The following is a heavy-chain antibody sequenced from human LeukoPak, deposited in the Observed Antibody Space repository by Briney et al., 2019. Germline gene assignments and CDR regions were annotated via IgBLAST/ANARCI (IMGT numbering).Heavy chain of an antibody. J-gene: IGHJ3*02. CDR3: AKDGRQRKTYYYGSESANAFDI. CDR1: GFTFTTFW. D-gene: IGHD3-10*01. CDR2: INHDGTSA. Sequence: GGSLRLSCATSGFTFTTFWMHWVRQAPGKGLVWVSRINHDGTSANYADSRKGRFTISRDNSKNTLFLQMDSLRAEDTAVYYCAKDGRQRKTYYYGSESANAFDIWGQGTMVTVSS. V-gene: IGHV3-74*01.